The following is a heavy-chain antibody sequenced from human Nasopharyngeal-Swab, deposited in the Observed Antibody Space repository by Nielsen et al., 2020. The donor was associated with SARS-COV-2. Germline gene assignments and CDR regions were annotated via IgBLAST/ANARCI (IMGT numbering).Heavy chain of an antibody. CDR2: IPSSGTT. Sequence: SETLSLPCTVSGGSISTYYWSWIRQPPGKGLEWIGYIPSSGTTNYNPPLKSRVTISVDTSKNQSSVKLSSVTAADTAVYYCARDHSYFGSNGYYFDYWGLGTLVTVSS. D-gene: IGHD3-22*01. CDR3: ARDHSYFGSNGYYFDY. V-gene: IGHV4-59*01. CDR1: GGSISTYY. J-gene: IGHJ4*02.